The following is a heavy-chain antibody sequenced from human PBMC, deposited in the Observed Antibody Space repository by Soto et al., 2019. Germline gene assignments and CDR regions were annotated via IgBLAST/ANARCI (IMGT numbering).Heavy chain of an antibody. Sequence: GGSLRLSCAASGFTFSSYAMSWVRQAPGKGLEWVSAISGSGGTIYYADSVKGRFTISRDNAKNSLYLQMNSLRAEDTAVYYCARDERYCSGGSCVDDAFDIWGQGTMVTVSS. D-gene: IGHD2-15*01. CDR2: ISGSGGTI. CDR3: ARDERYCSGGSCVDDAFDI. V-gene: IGHV3-23*01. J-gene: IGHJ3*02. CDR1: GFTFSSYA.